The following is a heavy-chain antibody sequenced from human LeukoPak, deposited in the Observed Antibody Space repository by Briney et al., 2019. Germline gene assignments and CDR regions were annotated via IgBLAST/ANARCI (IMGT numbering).Heavy chain of an antibody. D-gene: IGHD2-2*01. V-gene: IGHV1-8*01. CDR2: MNPNSGNT. Sequence: ASVKVSCKASGYTFTSYDINWVRQATGQGLEWMGWMNPNSGNTGYAQKFQGRVTMTRNTSISTAYMELSGLRSEDTAVYYCARGRPCSSTSCLYPYYYYGMDVWGQGTTVTVSS. CDR3: ARGRPCSSTSCLYPYYYYGMDV. J-gene: IGHJ6*02. CDR1: GYTFTSYD.